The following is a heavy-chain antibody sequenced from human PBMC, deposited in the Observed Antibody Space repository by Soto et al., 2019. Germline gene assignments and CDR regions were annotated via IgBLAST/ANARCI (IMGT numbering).Heavy chain of an antibody. CDR1: GFTFSSYW. Sequence: EVQLVESGGGLVQPGGSLRLSCAASGFTFSSYWMHWVRQAPGKGLVWVSRINSDGSSTTHADSVKGRFTISRDNAKNTVYLQMNSLRAEDTAVYYCASKHSSRAFDYWGQGTLVTVSS. V-gene: IGHV3-74*01. J-gene: IGHJ4*02. CDR2: INSDGSST. D-gene: IGHD6-13*01. CDR3: ASKHSSRAFDY.